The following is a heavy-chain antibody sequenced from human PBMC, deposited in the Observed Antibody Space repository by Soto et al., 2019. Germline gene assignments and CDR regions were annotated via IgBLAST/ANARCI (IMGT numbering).Heavy chain of an antibody. Sequence: PSETLSLTCTVSGGSISSGGYYWSWIRQHPGKGLEWIGYIYYSGSTYYNPSLKSRVTISVDTSKNQFSLKLSSVTAADTAVYYCARDRRGYSYGFNYYYGMDVCGQGTTVTVSS. V-gene: IGHV4-31*03. CDR2: IYYSGST. CDR3: ARDRRGYSYGFNYYYGMDV. CDR1: GGSISSGGYY. D-gene: IGHD5-18*01. J-gene: IGHJ6*02.